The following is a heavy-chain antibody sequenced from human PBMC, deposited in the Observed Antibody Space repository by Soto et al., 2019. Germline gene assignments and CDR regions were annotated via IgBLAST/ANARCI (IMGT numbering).Heavy chain of an antibody. CDR1: GCSISSGGYY. J-gene: IGHJ5*02. D-gene: IGHD3-9*01. CDR3: ARLELRYFDWLRQLSWFDP. Sequence: SETLSLTCTVSGCSISSGGYYWSWIRQHPGKGLEWIGYIYYSGSTYYNPSLKSRVTISVDTSKNQFSLKLSSVTAADTAVYYCARLELRYFDWLRQLSWFDPWGQGTLVTVSS. CDR2: IYYSGST. V-gene: IGHV4-31*03.